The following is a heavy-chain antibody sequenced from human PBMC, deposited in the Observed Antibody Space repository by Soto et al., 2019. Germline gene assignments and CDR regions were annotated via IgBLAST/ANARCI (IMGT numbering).Heavy chain of an antibody. CDR2: ISSSSSYI. V-gene: IGHV3-21*01. CDR3: ARDSLAAAASNWFDP. Sequence: GGSLRLSCAASGFTFSSYSMNWVRQAPGKGLEWVSSISSSSSYIYYADSVKGRFTISRDSAKNSLYLQMNSLRAEDTAVYYCARDSLAAAASNWFDPWGQGTLVTV. CDR1: GFTFSSYS. D-gene: IGHD6-13*01. J-gene: IGHJ5*02.